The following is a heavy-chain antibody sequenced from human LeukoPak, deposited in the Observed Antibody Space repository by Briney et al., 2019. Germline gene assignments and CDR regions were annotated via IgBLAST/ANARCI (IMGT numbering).Heavy chain of an antibody. Sequence: GGSLRLSCAASGFTFSSYGMHWVRQAPGKGLEWVAVISYDGSNKYYADSVKGRLTISRDNSKNTLYLQMNSLRAEDTAVYYCAKDTWIQLWHFFDYWGQGTLVTVSS. CDR2: ISYDGSNK. J-gene: IGHJ4*02. CDR3: AKDTWIQLWHFFDY. CDR1: GFTFSSYG. V-gene: IGHV3-30*18. D-gene: IGHD5-18*01.